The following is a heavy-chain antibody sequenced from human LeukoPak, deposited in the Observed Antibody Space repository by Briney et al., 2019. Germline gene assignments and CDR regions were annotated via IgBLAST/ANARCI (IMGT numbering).Heavy chain of an antibody. Sequence: VASVKVSCKASGYTFTGYYMHWVRQAPGQGLEWMGWINPNSGGTNYAQKFQGRVTMTRDTSISTAYMELSRLRSDDTAVYYCARALMVRGVILGYWGQGTLVTVSS. CDR1: GYTFTGYY. J-gene: IGHJ4*02. D-gene: IGHD3-10*01. V-gene: IGHV1-2*02. CDR3: ARALMVRGVILGY. CDR2: INPNSGGT.